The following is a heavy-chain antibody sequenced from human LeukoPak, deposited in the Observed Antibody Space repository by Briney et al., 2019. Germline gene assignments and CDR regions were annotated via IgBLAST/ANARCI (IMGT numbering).Heavy chain of an antibody. CDR3: ARGHGSGSANYFDP. V-gene: IGHV1-46*01. J-gene: IGHJ5*02. Sequence: ASVKVSCKASGYTFTTYSMHWLRQAPGQGLEWMGIINPSAGSTSNAQKFQGRVTMTRDMSTSTVYMELSSLRSEDTAVYYCARGHGSGSANYFDPWGQGTLVTVSS. D-gene: IGHD3-10*01. CDR2: INPSAGST. CDR1: GYTFTTYS.